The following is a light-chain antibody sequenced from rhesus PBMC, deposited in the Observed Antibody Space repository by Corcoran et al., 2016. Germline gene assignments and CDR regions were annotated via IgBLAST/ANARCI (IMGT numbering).Light chain of an antibody. CDR3: SSYERSSTYI. V-gene: IGLV2-13*03. CDR1: SSDIGGYNR. J-gene: IGLJ1*01. Sequence: QAAPTQSPSVSGSPGQAVTISCTGTSSDIGGYNRVSWYQRHPGKPPKTLSYEVCKRPSGVSDRFSGSKSGNTAARTISGLQAEDEAEYYCSSYERSSTYIFGAATRLTVL. CDR2: EVC.